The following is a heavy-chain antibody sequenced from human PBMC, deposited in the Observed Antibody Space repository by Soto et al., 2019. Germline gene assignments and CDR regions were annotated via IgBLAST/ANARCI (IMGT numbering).Heavy chain of an antibody. CDR3: AKLLRTTGLGAFDY. CDR2: ISYDGRKK. D-gene: IGHD3-16*01. V-gene: IGHV3-30*18. CDR1: GFTFSTYG. J-gene: IGHJ4*02. Sequence: QVLLVESGGGVVQPGRSLRLSGAASGFTFSTYGMHWVRQAPGKGLEWVANISYDGRKKFYAVSVKGRFTISRDNSKNPLYLEVNSLGAEDTAVYYCAKLLRTTGLGAFDYWGPGTLGSVSS.